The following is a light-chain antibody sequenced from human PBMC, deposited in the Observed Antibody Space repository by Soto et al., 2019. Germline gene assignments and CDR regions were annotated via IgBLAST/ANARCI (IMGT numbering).Light chain of an antibody. CDR3: QQYHRYST. CDR2: DVS. J-gene: IGKJ1*01. V-gene: IGKV1-5*01. CDR1: QSISAW. Sequence: DIPMTQSSSTLSSSVGDRVTITFRASQSISAWLAWYQQKPGKAPNLLIYDVSTLDSGVPSRFSGSASGTEFTLTISSLESDDFATYYCQQYHRYSTFGQGTKVDIK.